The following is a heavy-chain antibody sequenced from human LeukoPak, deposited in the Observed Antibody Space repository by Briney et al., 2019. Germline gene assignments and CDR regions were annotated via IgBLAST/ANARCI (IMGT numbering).Heavy chain of an antibody. D-gene: IGHD6-19*01. V-gene: IGHV1-2*02. Sequence: GASVKVSCKASGYTFTGYYMHWVRQAPRQGLEWMGWINPNSGGTNYAQKFQGRVTMTRDTSISTAYMELSRLRSDDTAVYYCASPGYSSGWSRGYYYYYGMDVWGQGTTVTVSS. CDR3: ASPGYSSGWSRGYYYYYGMDV. CDR2: INPNSGGT. J-gene: IGHJ6*02. CDR1: GYTFTGYY.